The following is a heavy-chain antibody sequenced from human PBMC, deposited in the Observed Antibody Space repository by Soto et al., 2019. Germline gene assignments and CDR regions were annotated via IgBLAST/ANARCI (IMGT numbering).Heavy chain of an antibody. CDR3: ATGLPTGNYGMDV. Sequence: QEQLVQAGAEVKKPGSSVRISCRASGGTFSNDAVSWVRQAPGQGLQWMGGIIPIFGTTHYAQKFQGRVTITADESTATAYMELRGVTSEDTAVYYSATGLPTGNYGMDVWGQGTAVTVSS. V-gene: IGHV1-69*01. CDR1: GGTFSNDA. CDR2: IIPIFGTT. D-gene: IGHD3-10*01. J-gene: IGHJ6*02.